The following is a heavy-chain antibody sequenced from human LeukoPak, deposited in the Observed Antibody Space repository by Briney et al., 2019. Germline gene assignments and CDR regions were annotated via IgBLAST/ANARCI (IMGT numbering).Heavy chain of an antibody. J-gene: IGHJ1*01. CDR2: IYYSGST. CDR1: GGSISSYY. V-gene: IGHV4-59*01. CDR3: ARGGLYSSGWNLSY. Sequence: KPSETLSLTCTVSGGSISSYYWSWIRQPPGKGLEWIGYIYYSGSTNYNPSLKSRVTISVDTSKNQFSLKLSSVTAADTAVYYCARGGLYSSGWNLSYWGQGTLVTVSS. D-gene: IGHD6-19*01.